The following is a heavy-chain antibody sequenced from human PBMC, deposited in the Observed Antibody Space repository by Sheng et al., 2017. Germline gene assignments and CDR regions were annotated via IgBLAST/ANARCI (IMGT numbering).Heavy chain of an antibody. CDR1: GGTFSSYA. D-gene: IGHD2-15*01. J-gene: IGHJ4*02. CDR2: HPYLWYS. V-gene: IGHV1-69*01. CDR3: AREGGSRNFDY. Sequence: QVQLVQSGAEVKKPGSSVKVSCKASGGTFSSYAISWVRQAPGQGLEWMGGDHPYLWYSKLTHRSSRARVTITADESTSTAYMELSSLRSEDTAVYYCAREGGSRNFDYWGQGTLVTVSS.